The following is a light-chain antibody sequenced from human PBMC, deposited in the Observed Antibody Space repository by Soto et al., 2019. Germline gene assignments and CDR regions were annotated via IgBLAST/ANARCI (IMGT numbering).Light chain of an antibody. CDR1: QSVGTG. CDR3: QPYNHYFRR. V-gene: IGKV1-5*03. Sequence: DVQMTQSPSTLSASVGDRVTTTCRASQSVGTGLAWYQQKPGKAPKLLSYKASSLRSGVPSRFSGSGSGTQFTLTISGLQPDEFATYSCQPYNHYFRRFGPGTKVEIK. CDR2: KAS. J-gene: IGKJ1*01.